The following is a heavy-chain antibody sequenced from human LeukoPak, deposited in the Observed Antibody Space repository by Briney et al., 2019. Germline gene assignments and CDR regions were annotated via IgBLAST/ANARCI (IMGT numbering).Heavy chain of an antibody. CDR2: ISGRGGST. V-gene: IGHV3-23*01. D-gene: IGHD6-19*01. J-gene: IGHJ3*02. Sequence: PGGSLRLPCAASGFTFSSYAMRWVRQAPGRGLEWVSGISGRGGSTYYADSVKGRFTISRDNSKNTLYLQMNSLRAEDTAVYYCAKGLVAGYRNAFDIWGQGTMVTVSS. CDR3: AKGLVAGYRNAFDI. CDR1: GFTFSSYA.